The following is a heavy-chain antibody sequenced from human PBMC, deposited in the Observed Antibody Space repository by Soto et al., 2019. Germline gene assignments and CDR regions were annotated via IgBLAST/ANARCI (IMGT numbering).Heavy chain of an antibody. Sequence: QTLSLTCDISGDSVFSNGITWNWIRQSPSRGLEWLGRAYYKSRWYNDYAVSVKSRLIVNLDTSKNQFSLRLNSVTAEDTAVYYCARGRSSSFDFWGQGTLVTVSS. V-gene: IGHV6-1*01. CDR2: AYYKSRWYN. CDR1: GDSVFSNGIT. CDR3: ARGRSSSFDF. J-gene: IGHJ4*02. D-gene: IGHD6-13*01.